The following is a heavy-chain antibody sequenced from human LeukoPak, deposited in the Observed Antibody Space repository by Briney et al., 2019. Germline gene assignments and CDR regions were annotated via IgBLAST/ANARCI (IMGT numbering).Heavy chain of an antibody. V-gene: IGHV4-34*01. CDR2: INRGGST. J-gene: IGHJ4*02. Sequence: PSETLSLTCAVYGGSFSGYYWNWIRQPPGKGLEWIGEINRGGSTNYNPSLKSRVTISVDTSKNQFSLKLNSVTAADTAVYYCASLDTTVTFFDYWGQGTLVTVSS. CDR3: ASLDTTVTFFDY. CDR1: GGSFSGYY. D-gene: IGHD4-17*01.